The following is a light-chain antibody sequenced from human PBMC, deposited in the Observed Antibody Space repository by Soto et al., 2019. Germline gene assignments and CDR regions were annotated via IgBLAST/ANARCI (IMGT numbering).Light chain of an antibody. Sequence: ERVMTQSPATLSVSPGRRATXXXXXSQSVSSNLAWYQXXPGQAXXLXXYAASTRATGIPARFSGSGSETVFTLTITCLQSDDFAVYYCQHYNNWPAWTFGQGTKVDIK. J-gene: IGKJ1*01. CDR2: AAS. CDR3: QHYNNWPAWT. V-gene: IGKV3D-15*01. CDR1: QSVSSN.